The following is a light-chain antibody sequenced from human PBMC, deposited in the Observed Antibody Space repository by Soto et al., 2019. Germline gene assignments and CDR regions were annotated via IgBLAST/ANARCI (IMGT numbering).Light chain of an antibody. CDR1: QSVSSN. CDR2: GAS. J-gene: IGKJ5*01. Sequence: EIVMTQSPATLSVSPGERATLSCSASQSVSSNLAWYQQKPGQAPRLLIYGASTRATGIPARFSGSGSGTDFTLTISRLEPEDFGVYYCQQRHNWPITFGQGTRLEIK. V-gene: IGKV3-15*01. CDR3: QQRHNWPIT.